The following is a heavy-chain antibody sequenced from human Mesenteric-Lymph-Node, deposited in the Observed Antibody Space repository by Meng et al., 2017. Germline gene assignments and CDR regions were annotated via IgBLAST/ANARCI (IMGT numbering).Heavy chain of an antibody. V-gene: IGHV4-38-2*01. Sequence: SETLSLTCAVSGYSISSGYYWGWIRQPPGKGLEWIGSIYYSGSTYYNPSLKSRVTISVDTSKNQFSLKLSSVTAADTAVYYCASNPLSYYYGSGSYPNWFDPWGQGTLVTVSS. CDR2: IYYSGST. CDR1: GYSISSGYY. J-gene: IGHJ5*02. D-gene: IGHD3-10*01. CDR3: ASNPLSYYYGSGSYPNWFDP.